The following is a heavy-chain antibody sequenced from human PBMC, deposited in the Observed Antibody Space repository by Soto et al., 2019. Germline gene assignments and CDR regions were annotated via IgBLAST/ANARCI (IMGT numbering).Heavy chain of an antibody. J-gene: IGHJ4*01. CDR2: IHTAKGNT. D-gene: IGHD3-16*01. CDR1: GYSWTNNG. Sequence: GASVSGDWKAAGYSWTNNGSRWVRDSPVQTIGLMGWIHTAKGNTKYSQKFEARGTLTRDTDASTAYMELNRLRSDDTAVYYCATDPIWTYTCTSAHLNYFDKSGQGPLVTXS. V-gene: IGHV1-3*04. CDR3: ATDPIWTYTCTSAHLNYFDK.